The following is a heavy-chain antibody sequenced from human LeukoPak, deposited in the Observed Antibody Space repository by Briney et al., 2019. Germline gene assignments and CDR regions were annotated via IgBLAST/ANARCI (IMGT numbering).Heavy chain of an antibody. D-gene: IGHD6-19*01. CDR2: ISSSSSYT. V-gene: IGHV3-11*06. CDR3: ARSSHSSGWEFDY. CDR1: GFTFSDYY. Sequence: GSLRLSCAASGFTFSDYYMSWIRRAPGKGLEWVSYISSSSSYTNYADSVKGRFTISRDNAKNSLYLQMNSLRAEDTAVYYCARSSHSSGWEFDYWGQGTLVTVSS. J-gene: IGHJ4*02.